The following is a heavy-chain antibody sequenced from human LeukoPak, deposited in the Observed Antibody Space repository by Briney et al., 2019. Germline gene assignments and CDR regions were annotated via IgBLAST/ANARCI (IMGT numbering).Heavy chain of an antibody. J-gene: IGHJ6*02. V-gene: IGHV3-23*01. CDR1: GFTFSSYA. D-gene: IGHD3-3*01. Sequence: GGSLRLSCAASGFTFSSYAMSWVRQAPGKGLEWVSAISGGGGSTYYADSVKGRFTISRDNSESALYLQMNSLRAEDTAAYYCAKGYDFWSGNGMDVWGQGTTVTVSS. CDR2: ISGGGGST. CDR3: AKGYDFWSGNGMDV.